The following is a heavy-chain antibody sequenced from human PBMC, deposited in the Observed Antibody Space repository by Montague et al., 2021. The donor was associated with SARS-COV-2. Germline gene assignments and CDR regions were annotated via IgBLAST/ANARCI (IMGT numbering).Heavy chain of an antibody. J-gene: IGHJ4*02. CDR1: GASLSSGGYF. Sequence: SETLSLTCSVSGASLSSGGYFWAWVRQLPGKDLEWIGYIFHSGNTYYNPSLKSRVIISQDTSDNHLFLTLMSVTAADTAVYYCARERSLGGNYNYFDYWGQGTLVTVSS. CDR3: ARERSLGGNYNYFDY. CDR2: IFHSGNT. V-gene: IGHV4-61*03. D-gene: IGHD4-11*01.